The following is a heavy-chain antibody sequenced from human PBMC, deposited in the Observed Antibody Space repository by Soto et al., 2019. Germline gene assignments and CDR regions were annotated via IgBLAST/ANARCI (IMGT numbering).Heavy chain of an antibody. J-gene: IGHJ4*02. CDR1: GGTFSSYA. CDR3: ARGELMEYAISPRGFDY. Sequence: QVQLVQSGAEVKKPGSSVKVSCKASGGTFSSYAISWVRQAPGQGLEWMGGIIPIFGTANYAQKFQGRVTITADESTSTAYMELSSLRSEDTAVYYCARGELMEYAISPRGFDYWGQGTLVTVSS. CDR2: IIPIFGTA. D-gene: IGHD2-8*01. V-gene: IGHV1-69*01.